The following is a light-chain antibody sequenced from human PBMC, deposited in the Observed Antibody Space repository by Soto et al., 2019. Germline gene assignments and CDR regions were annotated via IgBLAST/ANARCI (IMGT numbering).Light chain of an antibody. V-gene: IGKV3-20*01. J-gene: IGKJ4*01. CDR1: QSVSSSY. CDR3: QQYGSSPLFT. CDR2: GAS. Sequence: QSPGTLSLSPGERATLSCXXXQSVSSSYLAWYQQKPGQAPRRLIYGASSRATGIPDRCSGSGSGTDFTLTIIRLEPEEFAVYYCQQYGSSPLFTFGGGTKVEIK.